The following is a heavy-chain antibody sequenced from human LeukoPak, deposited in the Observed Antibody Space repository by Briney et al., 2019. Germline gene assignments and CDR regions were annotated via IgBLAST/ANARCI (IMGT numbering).Heavy chain of an antibody. D-gene: IGHD2-2*01. CDR1: GFTFSSYS. CDR3: AKDHRSSYYYYYMDV. Sequence: GGSLRLSCAASGFTFSSYSMNWVRQAPGKGLEWVSAISGSGGSTYYADSVKGRFTISRDNSKNTLYLQMNSLRAEDTAVYYCAKDHRSSYYYYYMDVWGKGTTVTVSS. CDR2: ISGSGGST. V-gene: IGHV3-23*01. J-gene: IGHJ6*03.